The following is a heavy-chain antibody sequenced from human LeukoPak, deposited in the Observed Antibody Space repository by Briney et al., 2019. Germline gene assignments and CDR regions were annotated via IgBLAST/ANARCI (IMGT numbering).Heavy chain of an antibody. CDR1: GFTFSSYW. V-gene: IGHV3-74*01. Sequence: PGGSLRLSCAASGFTFSSYWMHWVRRAPGRGLVWVSRINSDGSSTSYADSVKGRFTISRDNAKNTLYLQMNSLRAEDTAAYYCARGRGYCSGGSCHMDVWGKGTTVTVSS. J-gene: IGHJ6*03. CDR2: INSDGSST. CDR3: ARGRGYCSGGSCHMDV. D-gene: IGHD2-15*01.